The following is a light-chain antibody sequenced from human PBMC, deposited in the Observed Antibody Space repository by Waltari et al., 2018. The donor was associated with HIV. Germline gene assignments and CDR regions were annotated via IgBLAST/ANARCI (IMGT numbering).Light chain of an antibody. Sequence: QSVLTQPPSVSGAPGQRVTISCTGSSSNLGAGYDVHWYQQLPGPAPNLLIYANINRPSGVPDRFSGSKSGSSASLAITGLQAEDEAHYYCQSFDSSLTTSGVIFGGGTKLTVL. CDR1: SSNLGAGYD. J-gene: IGLJ2*01. CDR2: ANI. CDR3: QSFDSSLTTSGVI. V-gene: IGLV1-40*01.